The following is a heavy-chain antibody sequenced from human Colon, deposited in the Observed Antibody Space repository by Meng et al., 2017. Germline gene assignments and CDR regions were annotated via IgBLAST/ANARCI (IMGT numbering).Heavy chain of an antibody. Sequence: VQRRQVDPELVKPSTLPSLAWAFAGDSASSNSAAWNWIRQTPWRGLEWLGRTYYRSKWYTDYAVSVKSRITINPDTSKNKCSLQLNSVTPEDTAVYYCATWRFDYWGQGTLVTVSS. V-gene: IGHV6-1*01. CDR3: ATWRFDY. CDR2: TYYRSKWYT. J-gene: IGHJ4*02. CDR1: GDSASSNSAA.